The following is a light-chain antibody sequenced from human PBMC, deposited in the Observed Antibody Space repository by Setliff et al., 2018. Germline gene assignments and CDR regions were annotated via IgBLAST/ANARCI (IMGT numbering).Light chain of an antibody. CDR3: ATWDFSLRGVV. Sequence: QSVLTQPPSVSGTPGQRVIISCSGSRSNIGSNTVNWYQQVPGTAPKLLIYSNNQRPSGVPDRFSGSRSGTSASLAISGLQSEDEAEYYCATWDFSLRGVVFGGGTKVTVL. J-gene: IGLJ2*01. CDR1: RSNIGSNT. CDR2: SNN. V-gene: IGLV1-44*01.